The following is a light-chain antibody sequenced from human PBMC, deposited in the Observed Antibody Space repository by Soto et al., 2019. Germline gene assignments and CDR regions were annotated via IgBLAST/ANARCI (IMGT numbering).Light chain of an antibody. CDR1: SSNIGNNY. CDR2: ENN. CDR3: GTWDSSLSVV. J-gene: IGLJ2*01. V-gene: IGLV1-51*02. Sequence: QSVLTQPPSVSAAPGQKVTISCSGSSSNIGNNYVSWYQQLPGTAPKLLIYENNKRPSEIPDRFSGSKSGTSATLGITGLQTGDEADYYCGTWDSSLSVVFGGGTKLTVL.